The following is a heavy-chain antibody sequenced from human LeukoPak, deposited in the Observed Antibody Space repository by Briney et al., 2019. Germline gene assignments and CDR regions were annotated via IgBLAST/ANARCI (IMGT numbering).Heavy chain of an antibody. V-gene: IGHV3-74*01. CDR2: INSDGSST. CDR3: ARDQASSRPPYSSSWYSYYYYGMDV. CDR1: GFTFSSYW. D-gene: IGHD6-13*01. J-gene: IGHJ6*02. Sequence: GGSLRLSCAASGFTFSSYWMHWVRQAPGKGLVWVSRINSDGSSTSYADSVKGRFTISRDNAKNTLYLQMNSLRAEDTAVYYCARDQASSRPPYSSSWYSYYYYGMDVWGQGTTVTVSS.